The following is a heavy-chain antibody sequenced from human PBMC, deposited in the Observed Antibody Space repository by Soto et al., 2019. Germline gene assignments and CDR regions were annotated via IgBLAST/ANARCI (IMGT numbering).Heavy chain of an antibody. J-gene: IGHJ4*02. Sequence: PSETLSLTCTVSGDSISTDYWSWIRQSPGKRLEWIGFIYYGGSTNYNPSLKSRVTISVDTPKNQFSLKLSSVTAADTAVYYCAKNWNWGSLVHWGQGTLVTVS. CDR3: AKNWNWGSLVH. V-gene: IGHV4-59*08. CDR1: GDSISTDY. CDR2: IYYGGST. D-gene: IGHD7-27*01.